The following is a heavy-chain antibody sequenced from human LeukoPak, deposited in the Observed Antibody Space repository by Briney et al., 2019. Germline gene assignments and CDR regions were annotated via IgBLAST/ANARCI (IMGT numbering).Heavy chain of an antibody. D-gene: IGHD2-2*01. CDR1: GFTFSSYA. V-gene: IGHV3-23*01. CDR3: AKDRPVVVPAATFDY. J-gene: IGHJ4*02. CDR2: ISSSGSST. Sequence: GGSLRLSCAASGFTFSSYAMNWVRQAPGKGLEWVSSISSSGSSTYHADSVKGRFTISRDNSKNTLYLQMSSLRAEDTAVYYCAKDRPVVVPAATFDYWGQGTLVTVSS.